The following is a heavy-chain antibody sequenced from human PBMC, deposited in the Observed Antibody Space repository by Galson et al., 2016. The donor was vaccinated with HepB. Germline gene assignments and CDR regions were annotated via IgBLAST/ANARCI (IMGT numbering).Heavy chain of an antibody. Sequence: ETLSLTCAVSGGSISSSNWWSWVRQPPGKGLEWIGEIYHTGSTNYNPSLKSRVTISVDKSKNQFSLKLTSVTAADTALYYCARVAVTTVRGWIDPWGQGTLVTVAS. CDR3: ARVAVTTVRGWIDP. J-gene: IGHJ5*02. CDR1: GGSISSSNW. D-gene: IGHD3-10*01. V-gene: IGHV4-4*02. CDR2: IYHTGST.